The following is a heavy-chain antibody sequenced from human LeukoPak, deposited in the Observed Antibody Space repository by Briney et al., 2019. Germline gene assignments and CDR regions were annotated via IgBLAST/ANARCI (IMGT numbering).Heavy chain of an antibody. CDR2: TNWDGGRT. V-gene: IGHV3-20*04. Sequence: GGSLRLSCAASGFTFDDYAMRWVRQTPGKGLEWVSGTNWDGGRTGYADSVKGRFTISRDNAKTTLYLQMNSLRDEDTAVYYCAGDLISGSGSLGYWGQGTLVTVSS. D-gene: IGHD3-10*01. J-gene: IGHJ4*02. CDR3: AGDLISGSGSLGY. CDR1: GFTFDDYA.